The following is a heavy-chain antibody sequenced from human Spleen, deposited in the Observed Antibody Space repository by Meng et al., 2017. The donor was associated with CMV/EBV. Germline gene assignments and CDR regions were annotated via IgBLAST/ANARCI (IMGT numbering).Heavy chain of an antibody. D-gene: IGHD3-16*01. CDR3: AKNRLSTGIMIDWFDP. Sequence: GCTISNYGKHGVRQAPGTGLELVAFIRYDGSNKYYADSVKGRFTISRDNSKNTVYLQMDSLRAEDTAVYYCAKNRLSTGIMIDWFDPWGQGTLVTVSS. J-gene: IGHJ5*02. CDR2: IRYDGSNK. CDR1: GCTISNYG. V-gene: IGHV3-30*02.